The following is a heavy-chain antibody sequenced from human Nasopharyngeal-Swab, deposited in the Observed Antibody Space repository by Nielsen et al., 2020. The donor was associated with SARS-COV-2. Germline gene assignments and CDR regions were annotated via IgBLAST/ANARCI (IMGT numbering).Heavy chain of an antibody. V-gene: IGHV3-23*01. D-gene: IGHD5-18*01. Sequence: GESLKISCAASGFTFSSYAMSWVRQAPGKGLEWVSAVSGRGGSTYYADSVKGRFTISRDNSKNTLYLQMNSLRAEDTAVYYCAKDWGLWLQAYYFDYWGQGTLVTVSS. J-gene: IGHJ4*02. CDR2: VSGRGGST. CDR1: GFTFSSYA. CDR3: AKDWGLWLQAYYFDY.